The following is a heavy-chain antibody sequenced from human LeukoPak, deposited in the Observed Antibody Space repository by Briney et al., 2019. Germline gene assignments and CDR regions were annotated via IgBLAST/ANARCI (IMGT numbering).Heavy chain of an antibody. Sequence: GGSLRLSCAASGFTFSSYAMSWVRQAPGKGLEWVSAISGSGGSTYYADSVKGRFTISRDNSKNTLYLQMNSLRAEDTAVYYCAKSPLPLYCSSTSCLFDYWGQGTLVTVSS. V-gene: IGHV3-23*01. CDR1: GFTFSSYA. CDR3: AKSPLPLYCSSTSCLFDY. CDR2: ISGSGGST. D-gene: IGHD2-2*01. J-gene: IGHJ4*02.